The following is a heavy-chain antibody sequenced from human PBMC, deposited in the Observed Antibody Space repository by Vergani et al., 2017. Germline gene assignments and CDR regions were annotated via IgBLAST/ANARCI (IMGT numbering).Heavy chain of an antibody. CDR3: TTDHLWPNFQH. CDR1: GFTFSNVW. D-gene: IGHD3-10*01. J-gene: IGHJ1*01. CDR2: IKSKTDGGTT. Sequence: EVQLVESGGGLVKPGGSLRLSCAASGFTFSNVWMSWVRQAPGKGLEWVGHIKSKTDGGTTDYAAPVKGRFTISRDDSKNTLYLQMNSLKTEDTAVYYCTTDHLWPNFQHWGQGTLVTVSS. V-gene: IGHV3-15*01.